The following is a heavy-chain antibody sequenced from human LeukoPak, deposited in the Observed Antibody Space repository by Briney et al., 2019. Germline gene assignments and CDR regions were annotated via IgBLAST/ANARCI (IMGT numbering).Heavy chain of an antibody. D-gene: IGHD6-13*01. V-gene: IGHV3-48*01. CDR3: ARGKPAAGYDY. Sequence: GGSLRLSCAASGFTFSTYGMNWVRQAPGKGLEWVSYISDSSSTIYYADSVKGGFTISRDNAKNSLYLQMNSLRAEDTAVYYCARGKPAAGYDYWGQGTLVTVSS. CDR2: ISDSSSTI. J-gene: IGHJ4*02. CDR1: GFTFSTYG.